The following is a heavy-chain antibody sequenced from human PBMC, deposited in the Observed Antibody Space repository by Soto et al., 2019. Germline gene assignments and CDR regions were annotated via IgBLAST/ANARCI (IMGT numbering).Heavy chain of an antibody. Sequence: EVQLVESGGDLVQPGGSLRLSCAASGFTVSSNYMTWVRQAPGKGLEWVSVIYSGGSTYYADYVKGRFTISRDNSKNTLDLQMNSLSAEDTAVYYCARGFGGGYFDSWGQGTLVTVSS. CDR1: GFTVSSNY. V-gene: IGHV3-66*01. J-gene: IGHJ4*02. CDR2: IYSGGST. CDR3: ARGFGGGYFDS. D-gene: IGHD3-10*01.